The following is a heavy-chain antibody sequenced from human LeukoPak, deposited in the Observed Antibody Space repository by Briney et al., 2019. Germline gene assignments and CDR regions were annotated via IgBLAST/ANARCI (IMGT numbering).Heavy chain of an antibody. CDR2: INHSGIT. J-gene: IGHJ4*02. D-gene: IGHD2-15*01. CDR1: GGSLSGYY. V-gene: IGHV4-34*01. Sequence: SEALSLTCAVSGGSLSGYYFSWIRQPPGKGLEWVGEINHSGITNYSPSLKSRITVSLDTSKNQFSLKLSSVTAADTAVYYCALSSAASATLDSWGQGTLVTVSS. CDR3: ALSSAASATLDS.